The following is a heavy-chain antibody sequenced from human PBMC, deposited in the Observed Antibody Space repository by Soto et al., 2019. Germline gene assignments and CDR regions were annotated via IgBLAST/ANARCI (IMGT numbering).Heavy chain of an antibody. CDR2: ISSSSSYI. CDR3: ATDRLATPDEIAC. J-gene: IGHJ4*02. V-gene: IGHV3-21*01. D-gene: IGHD3-16*01. CDR1: GFTFSSYS. Sequence: PGGSLRLSCAASGFTFSSYSMNWVRQAPGKGLEWVSSISSSSSYIYYADSVKGRFTISRDNAKNSLYLQMNSLRAEDTAVYYCATDRLATPDEIACWGQGTLVTVSS.